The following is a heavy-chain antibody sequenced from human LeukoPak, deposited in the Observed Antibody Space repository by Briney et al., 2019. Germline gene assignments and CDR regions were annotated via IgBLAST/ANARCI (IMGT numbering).Heavy chain of an antibody. V-gene: IGHV3-11*01. Sequence: SXXRQAAXKGVEGVSYISGSASIIYYADSVKGRFTISRDNANNSLYLQMNRLRAEDTAVYYCARDGGHYDSSDYYPNYWGQGTLVTVSS. CDR2: ISGSASII. J-gene: IGHJ4*02. CDR3: ARDGGHYDSSDYYPNY. D-gene: IGHD3-22*01.